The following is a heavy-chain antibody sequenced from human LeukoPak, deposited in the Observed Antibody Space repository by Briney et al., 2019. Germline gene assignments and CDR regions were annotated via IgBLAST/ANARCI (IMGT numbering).Heavy chain of an antibody. J-gene: IGHJ5*02. D-gene: IGHD3-9*01. Sequence: SETLSLTCTVSGGSISSGRYYWTWIRQPAGKGLEWIGRMYTSGSTNYNPSLKSRVTISVDTSKNQFSLKLSSVTAADTAVYYCARGLWYYDILTGYYTGRGWFDPWGQGTLVTVSS. V-gene: IGHV4-61*02. CDR1: GGSISSGRYY. CDR2: MYTSGST. CDR3: ARGLWYYDILTGYYTGRGWFDP.